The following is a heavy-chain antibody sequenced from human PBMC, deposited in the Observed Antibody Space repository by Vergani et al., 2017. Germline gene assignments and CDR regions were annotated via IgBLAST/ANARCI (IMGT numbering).Heavy chain of an antibody. D-gene: IGHD2-2*01. CDR2: INPNSGGT. CDR1: GYTFTSYG. V-gene: IGHV1-2*02. CDR3: AGVGCGSTGCYFGAFDI. J-gene: IGHJ3*02. Sequence: QVQLVQSGAEVKKPGASVKVSCKASGYTFTSYGISWVRQAPGQGLEWMGWINPNSGGTNYAQKFQGRFTMTRDTSISTAYMEMSRLRSDATAVYYCAGVGCGSTGCYFGAFDIWGQGTMVTVSS.